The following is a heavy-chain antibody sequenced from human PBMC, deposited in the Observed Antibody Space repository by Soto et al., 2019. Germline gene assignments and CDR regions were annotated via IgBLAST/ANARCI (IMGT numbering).Heavy chain of an antibody. V-gene: IGHV3-23*01. Sequence: GGSLRLSCAASGFTFSSYAMSWVRQAPGKGLEWVSAISGSGGSTYYADSVKGRFTISRDNSKNTLYLQMNSLRAEDTAVYYCAKDRLNSITGTTTLDYWGQGTLVTVSS. D-gene: IGHD1-7*01. CDR3: AKDRLNSITGTTTLDY. CDR2: ISGSGGST. CDR1: GFTFSSYA. J-gene: IGHJ4*02.